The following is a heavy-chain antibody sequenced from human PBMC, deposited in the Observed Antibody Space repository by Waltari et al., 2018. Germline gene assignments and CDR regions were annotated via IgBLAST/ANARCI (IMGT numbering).Heavy chain of an antibody. V-gene: IGHV6-1*01. CDR3: ARGKFTAFDI. CDR1: GDSLFTTSVA. CDR2: TYYRYQWRN. Sequence: QVQLQQSGPGLVKPSQTLSLTCAVSGDSLFTTSVAWNWIRQSPSRGLEWLGRTYYRYQWRNDYALSVKGRITVNPDTSKNHFSLQLDSVTPDDTAVYYCARGKFTAFDIWGQGTMVTVSS. J-gene: IGHJ3*02.